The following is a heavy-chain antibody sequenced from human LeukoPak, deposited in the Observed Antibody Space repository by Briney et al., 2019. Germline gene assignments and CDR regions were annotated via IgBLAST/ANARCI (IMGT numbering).Heavy chain of an antibody. CDR1: GYTFTGYY. V-gene: IGHV1-2*02. CDR3: ARDTARITIFGVAKYMDV. Sequence: EASVKVSCKASGYTFTGYYMHWVRQAPGQGLEWMGWINPNSGGTNYAQKFQGRVTMTRDTSISTAYMELSRLRSDDTAVYYCARDTARITIFGVAKYMDVWGKGTTVTVSS. D-gene: IGHD3-3*01. CDR2: INPNSGGT. J-gene: IGHJ6*03.